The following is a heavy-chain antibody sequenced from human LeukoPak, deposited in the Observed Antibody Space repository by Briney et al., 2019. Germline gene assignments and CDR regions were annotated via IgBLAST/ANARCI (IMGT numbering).Heavy chain of an antibody. D-gene: IGHD1-1*01. V-gene: IGHV3-30*18. CDR3: AKDANPAIYPESNDFDY. J-gene: IGHJ4*02. Sequence: PGGSLRLSCAASGFTFSSYGMHWVRQAPGKGLEWVAVISYDGSNKYYADSVKGRFTISRDNSKNTLYLQMNSLRAEDTAVYYCAKDANPAIYPESNDFDYWGQGTLVTVSS. CDR1: GFTFSSYG. CDR2: ISYDGSNK.